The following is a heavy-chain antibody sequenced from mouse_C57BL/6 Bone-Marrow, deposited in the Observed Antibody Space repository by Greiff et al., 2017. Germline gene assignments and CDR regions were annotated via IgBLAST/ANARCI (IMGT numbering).Heavy chain of an antibody. V-gene: IGHV14-4*01. D-gene: IGHD1-1*01. CDR1: GFNFKDDY. CDR3: TTPLITTVVARWYFDV. CDR2: IDPENGDT. J-gene: IGHJ1*03. Sequence: VQLQQSGAELVRPGASVKLSCTASGFNFKDDYMHWVKQRPEQGLEWIGWIDPENGDTEYASKFQGKATITADTSSNTAYLQLSSLTSEDTAVYYCTTPLITTVVARWYFDVWGTGTTVTVSS.